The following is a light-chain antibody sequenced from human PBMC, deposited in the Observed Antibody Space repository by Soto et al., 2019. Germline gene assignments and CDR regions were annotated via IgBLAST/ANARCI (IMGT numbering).Light chain of an antibody. CDR2: EVT. J-gene: IGLJ1*01. Sequence: SPLTHCACLSGSPGESFTSSCTGTSGEIGSYSRVAWYQQHPGKAPTLTIYEVTDRPSGVSSPCSGSNSGNAASLTLSGLQAEDEGEYYCSSYTNVKTRAGVLGTGPKLNV. V-gene: IGLV2-14*01. CDR1: SGEIGSYSR. CDR3: SSYTNVKTRAGV.